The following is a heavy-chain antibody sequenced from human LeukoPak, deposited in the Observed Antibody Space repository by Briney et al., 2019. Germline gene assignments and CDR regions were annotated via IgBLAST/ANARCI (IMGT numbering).Heavy chain of an antibody. CDR1: GVTFSSYW. CDR3: ARSRRWFPFDY. V-gene: IGHV3-7*01. CDR2: IKQDGSEK. Sequence: GGSLRLSCAASGVTFSSYWMSWVRQAPGKGRGWVANIKQDGSEKYYVDSVKGRFTISRDNAKNSLYLQMNSLRAEDTAVYYCARSRRWFPFDYWGQGTLVTVSS. J-gene: IGHJ4*02. D-gene: IGHD2-15*01.